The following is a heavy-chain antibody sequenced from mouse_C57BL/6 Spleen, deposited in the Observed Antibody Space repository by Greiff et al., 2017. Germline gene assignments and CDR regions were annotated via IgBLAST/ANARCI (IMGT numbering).Heavy chain of an antibody. V-gene: IGHV8-8*01. Sequence: QVTLKESGPGLLQPSQSLSLTCSSSGFSLSTFGMGVGWLRQPSGKGLEWLAHTWWDDDKYYNPALKSRLTISKDTSKTQVVHKIANVDTADTATYYCARTGTGDFDVWGTGTTVTVSS. CDR3: ARTGTGDFDV. CDR1: GFSLSTFGMG. J-gene: IGHJ1*03. D-gene: IGHD4-1*01. CDR2: TWWDDDK.